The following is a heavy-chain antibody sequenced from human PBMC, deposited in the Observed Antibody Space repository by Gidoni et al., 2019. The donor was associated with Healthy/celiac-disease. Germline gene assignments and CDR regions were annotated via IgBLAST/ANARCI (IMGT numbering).Heavy chain of an antibody. Sequence: QVQLVQSGAEVKKPGSTGKVSCQASGGTFSSYAISRVRQAPGQGLEWMGGIIPIFGTANYAQKFQCRVTITADESTSTAYMELSSLRSEDTAVYFCARVYGQNTLYYYYGMDVWGQGTTVTVSS. CDR1: GGTFSSYA. D-gene: IGHD2-2*02. CDR2: IIPIFGTA. J-gene: IGHJ6*02. CDR3: ARVYGQNTLYYYYGMDV. V-gene: IGHV1-69*01.